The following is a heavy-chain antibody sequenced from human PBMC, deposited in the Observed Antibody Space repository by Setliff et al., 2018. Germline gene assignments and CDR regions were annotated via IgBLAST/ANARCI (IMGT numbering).Heavy chain of an antibody. Sequence: ETLSLTCGVSGASINSLTWWSWVRQPPGKGLEWVGRIKSKTDGGTTDYAAPVKGRFTISRDDSKNTLYLQMNSLKTEDTAVYYCTTHTTLFDYWGQGTLVTVSS. D-gene: IGHD1-26*01. CDR1: GASINSLTW. J-gene: IGHJ4*02. V-gene: IGHV3-15*01. CDR3: TTHTTLFDY. CDR2: IKSKTDGGTT.